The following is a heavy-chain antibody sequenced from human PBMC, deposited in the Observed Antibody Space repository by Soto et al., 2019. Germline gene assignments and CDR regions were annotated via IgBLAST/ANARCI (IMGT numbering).Heavy chain of an antibody. Sequence: GASVKVSCKASGGTFSSYAISWVRHAPGQGLEWMGGIIPIFGTANYAQKFQGRVTITADESTSTAYMELSSLRSEDTAVYYCAIAFQSPRDYYGMDVRGQGTTVTVSS. CDR1: GGTFSSYA. J-gene: IGHJ6*02. CDR2: IIPIFGTA. D-gene: IGHD3-10*01. CDR3: AIAFQSPRDYYGMDV. V-gene: IGHV1-69*13.